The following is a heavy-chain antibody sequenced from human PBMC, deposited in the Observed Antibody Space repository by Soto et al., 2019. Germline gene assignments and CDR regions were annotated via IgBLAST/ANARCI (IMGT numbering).Heavy chain of an antibody. CDR3: SRYHGDYYYYYGMDV. Sequence: QVQLVQSGAEVKKPGASVKVSCKASGYTFTSYGISWVRQAPGQGLEWMGWISAYNGNTNYAQKLQCRVTMTTDTSTSTASMELRSLRSDDTAVYYCSRYHGDYYYYYGMDVWGQGTTVTVSS. D-gene: IGHD4-17*01. V-gene: IGHV1-18*01. CDR1: GYTFTSYG. J-gene: IGHJ6*02. CDR2: ISAYNGNT.